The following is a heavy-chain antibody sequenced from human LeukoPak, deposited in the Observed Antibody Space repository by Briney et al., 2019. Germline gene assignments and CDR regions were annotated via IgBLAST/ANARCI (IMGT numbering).Heavy chain of an antibody. CDR2: INPNIGGT. Sequence: ASVQDSCQTSGYTFPRYHIHGVRQPAGQGLEWVEWINPNIGGTTYAQKFQGRVTMTRDTSISTAYMELSSLRSDDTAVYFCAPTKLWSYYFDYWGQGTLVTVSS. CDR1: GYTFPRYH. D-gene: IGHD2-8*02. V-gene: IGHV1-2*02. CDR3: APTKLWSYYFDY. J-gene: IGHJ4*02.